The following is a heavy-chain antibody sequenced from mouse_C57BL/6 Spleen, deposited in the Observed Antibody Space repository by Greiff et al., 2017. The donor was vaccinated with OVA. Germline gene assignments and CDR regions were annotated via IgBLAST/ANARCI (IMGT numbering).Heavy chain of an antibody. D-gene: IGHD3-1*01. CDR1: GYTFTSYW. CDR2: IHPNSGST. J-gene: IGHJ2*01. V-gene: IGHV1-64*01. CDR3: AREGANYFDY. Sequence: VQLQESGAELVKPGASVKLSCKASGYTFTSYWMHWVKQRPGQGLEWIGMIHPNSGSTNYNEKFKSKATLTVDKSSSTAYMQLSSLTSEDSAVYYCAREGANYFDYWGQGTTLTVSS.